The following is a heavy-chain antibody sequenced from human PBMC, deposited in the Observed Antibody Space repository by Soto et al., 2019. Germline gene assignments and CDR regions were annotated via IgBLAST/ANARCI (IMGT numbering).Heavy chain of an antibody. V-gene: IGHV4-59*01. CDR1: GGSISSYY. CDR3: ARSEYYDYVWGSYRFPYNWFDP. Sequence: QVQLQESGPGLVKPSETLSLTCTVSGGSISSYYWSWIRQPPGKGLEWIGYIYYSGSTNYNPSLKSRVTISVDTSKNQFSLKLSSVTAADTAVYYCARSEYYDYVWGSYRFPYNWFDPWGQGTLDTVSS. J-gene: IGHJ5*02. CDR2: IYYSGST. D-gene: IGHD3-16*02.